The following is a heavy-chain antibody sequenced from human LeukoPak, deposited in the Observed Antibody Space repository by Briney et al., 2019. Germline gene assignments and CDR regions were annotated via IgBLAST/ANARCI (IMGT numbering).Heavy chain of an antibody. CDR2: IIPIFGTA. CDR1: GGTFSSYA. D-gene: IGHD4-17*01. CDR3: AGSTVTRLAEYFQH. J-gene: IGHJ1*01. Sequence: GASVKVSCKASGGTFSSYAISWVRQAPGQGLEWMGGIIPIFGTANYAQKFQGRVTITAEESTSTAYMELSSLRSEDTAVYYCAGSTVTRLAEYFQHWGQGTLVTVSP. V-gene: IGHV1-69*13.